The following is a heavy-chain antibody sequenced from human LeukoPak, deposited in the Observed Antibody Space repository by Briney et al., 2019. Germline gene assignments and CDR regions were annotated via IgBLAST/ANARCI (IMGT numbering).Heavy chain of an antibody. J-gene: IGHJ6*03. Sequence: GSVKVSCKASGYTFSRYGISWVRQAPGQGLEWMGWISGYNGHTKYAQKFQGRVTMTTDTSTSTAYMELRSLRSDDTAVYYCAISRPYDSSGYYNYYYYYMDVWGKGTTVTISS. CDR3: AISRPYDSSGYYNYYYYYMDV. D-gene: IGHD3-22*01. V-gene: IGHV1-18*01. CDR1: GYTFSRYG. CDR2: ISGYNGHT.